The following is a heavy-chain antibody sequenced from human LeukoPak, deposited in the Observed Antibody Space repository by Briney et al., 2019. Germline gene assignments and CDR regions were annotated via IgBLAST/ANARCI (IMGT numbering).Heavy chain of an antibody. CDR3: ARARDYGSGKANAFDI. Sequence: PGGSLRLSCAASGFTFSYYGMHWVRQAPGKGLEWVASISYDGGSKYYADSVKGRFTISRDTSKNTLYLQVNSLRAEDTAVYYCARARDYGSGKANAFDIWGQGTMVTVSS. D-gene: IGHD3-10*01. CDR1: GFTFSYYG. V-gene: IGHV3-30*03. CDR2: ISYDGGSK. J-gene: IGHJ3*02.